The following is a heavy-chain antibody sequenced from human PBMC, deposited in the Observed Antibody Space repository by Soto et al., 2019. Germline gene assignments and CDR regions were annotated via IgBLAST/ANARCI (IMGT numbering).Heavy chain of an antibody. CDR3: TRQIVGAYTYYYYGMDV. CDR2: IRSKANSYAT. CDR1: GFTFSGSA. D-gene: IGHD1-26*01. Sequence: GSLRLSCAASGFTFSGSAMHWVRQASGKGLEWVGRIRSKANSYATAYAASVKGRFTISRDDSKNTAYLQMNSLKTEDTAVYYCTRQIVGAYTYYYYGMDVWGQGTTVTVSS. V-gene: IGHV3-73*01. J-gene: IGHJ6*02.